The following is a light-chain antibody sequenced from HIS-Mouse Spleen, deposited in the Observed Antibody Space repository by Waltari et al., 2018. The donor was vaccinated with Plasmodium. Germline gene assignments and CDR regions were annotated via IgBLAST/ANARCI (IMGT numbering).Light chain of an antibody. V-gene: IGKV3-15*01. J-gene: IGKJ2*01. CDR1: QSVSSN. CDR2: GAS. Sequence: EIVMTQSPATLSVSPGERATLSCRASQSVSSNLAWYQQKPGQAPRLLIYGASTRATGIPARFSGSGSVTEFTLTISSMQSEDFAVYYCQQYNNWPPFVATFGQGTKLEIK. CDR3: QQYNNWPPFVAT.